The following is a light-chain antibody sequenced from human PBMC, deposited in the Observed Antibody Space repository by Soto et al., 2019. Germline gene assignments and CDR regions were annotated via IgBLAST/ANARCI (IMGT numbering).Light chain of an antibody. CDR1: QNVNRN. J-gene: IGKJ4*01. CDR2: GVS. V-gene: IGKV3-15*01. CDR3: QQYHDWPPVT. Sequence: EIVLAQSAASLSVSPGERVTLSCRASQNVNRNLAWYQQKPGQAPRLLMYGVSARATGFPARFSGSGSGTEFTLTISSRQPEDFAVYYCQQYHDWPPVTFGGGTKVAI.